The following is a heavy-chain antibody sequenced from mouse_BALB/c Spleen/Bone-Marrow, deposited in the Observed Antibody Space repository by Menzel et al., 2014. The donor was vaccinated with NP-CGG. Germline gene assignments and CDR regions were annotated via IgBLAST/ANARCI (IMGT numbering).Heavy chain of an antibody. Sequence: QVQLKQSGAELARPGASVKMSCKASGYTFTSYTMHWVKQRPGQGLEWIGYINPSSGYTNYNQKFKDKATLTAEKSSSTAYMQLSSLTSEDSAVYYCAAGYYGNSGWFAYWGQGTLVTVSA. J-gene: IGHJ3*01. CDR2: INPSSGYT. CDR3: AAGYYGNSGWFAY. CDR1: GYTFTSYT. V-gene: IGHV1-4*01. D-gene: IGHD2-1*01.